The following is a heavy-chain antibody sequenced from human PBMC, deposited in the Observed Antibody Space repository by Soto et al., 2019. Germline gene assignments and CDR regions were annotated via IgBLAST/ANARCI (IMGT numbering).Heavy chain of an antibody. V-gene: IGHV4-59*01. Sequence: SETLSLTCTVSGGSISSYYWSWIRQPPGKGLEWIGCIYYSGSTNYNPSLKSRVTISVDTSKNQFSLKLSSVTAADTAVYYCARGDGYDNWFDPWGQGTLVTVSS. CDR3: ARGDGYDNWFDP. J-gene: IGHJ5*02. CDR1: GGSISSYY. CDR2: IYYSGST. D-gene: IGHD5-12*01.